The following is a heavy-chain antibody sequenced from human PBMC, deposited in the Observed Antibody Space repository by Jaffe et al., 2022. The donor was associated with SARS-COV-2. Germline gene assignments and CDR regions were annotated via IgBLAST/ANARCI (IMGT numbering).Heavy chain of an antibody. J-gene: IGHJ4*02. CDR2: IRSKANSYAT. D-gene: IGHD6-19*01. Sequence: EVQLVESGGGLVQPGGSLKLSCAASGFTFSGSAMHWVRQASGKGLEWVGRIRSKANSYATAYAASVKGRFTISRDDSKNTAYLQMNSLKTEDTAVYYCTRQFHGSGWTFDYWGQGTLVTVSS. CDR3: TRQFHGSGWTFDY. CDR1: GFTFSGSA. V-gene: IGHV3-73*01.